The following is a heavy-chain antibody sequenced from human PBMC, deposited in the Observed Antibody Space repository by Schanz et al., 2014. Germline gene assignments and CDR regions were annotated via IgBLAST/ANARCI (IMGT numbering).Heavy chain of an antibody. V-gene: IGHV3-30*04. J-gene: IGHJ4*02. Sequence: VLLVDSGGGLVQPGGSLRLSCGASGFTFSSYAMHWVRQAPGKGLEWVAVISYDGSNKYYADSVKGRFTISRDNSKNTLYLQMNSLRAEDTAVYYCARDLARYYYGSGTDYWGQGTLVTVSS. D-gene: IGHD3-10*01. CDR1: GFTFSSYA. CDR3: ARDLARYYYGSGTDY. CDR2: ISYDGSNK.